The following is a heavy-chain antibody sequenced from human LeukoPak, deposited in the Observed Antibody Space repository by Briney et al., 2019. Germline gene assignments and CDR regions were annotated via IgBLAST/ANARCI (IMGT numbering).Heavy chain of an antibody. CDR3: ARSRGGSGSYIDY. CDR2: IYSGGST. Sequence: GGSLRLSCAASGFTVSSNYMSWVRQAPGKGLEWVSVIYSGGSTYYADSVKGRFTISRDNSKNTLYLQMNSLRAEDTAIYYCARSRGGSGSYIDYWGQGTLVTVSS. J-gene: IGHJ4*02. V-gene: IGHV3-53*01. D-gene: IGHD3-10*01. CDR1: GFTVSSNY.